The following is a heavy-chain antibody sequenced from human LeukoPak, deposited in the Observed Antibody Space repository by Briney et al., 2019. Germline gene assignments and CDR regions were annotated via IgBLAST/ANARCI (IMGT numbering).Heavy chain of an antibody. Sequence: GGSLRLSCAASGFTFSSYWMSWVRQAPGKGLEWVANIKQDGSEKYYVDSVKGRFTISRDNAKNSLYLQMNSLRAEDTAVYYCARDEYGSGSYYNEPFDYWGQGTLVTVSS. D-gene: IGHD3-10*01. CDR2: IKQDGSEK. V-gene: IGHV3-7*01. J-gene: IGHJ4*02. CDR1: GFTFSSYW. CDR3: ARDEYGSGSYYNEPFDY.